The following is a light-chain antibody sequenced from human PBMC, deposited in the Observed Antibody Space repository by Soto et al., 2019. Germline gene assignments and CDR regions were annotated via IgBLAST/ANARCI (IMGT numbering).Light chain of an antibody. Sequence: DIVMTQSPLSLPVTPREPASISCRSSQSLLHSNGYNYLDWYLQKPGQSPQLLIYLGSNRASGVPDRFNGSGSGTDCTLKISRVEAEDVGVYYCMQALQTELTFGGGTKVEIK. V-gene: IGKV2-28*01. CDR3: MQALQTELT. J-gene: IGKJ4*01. CDR1: QSLLHSNGYNY. CDR2: LGS.